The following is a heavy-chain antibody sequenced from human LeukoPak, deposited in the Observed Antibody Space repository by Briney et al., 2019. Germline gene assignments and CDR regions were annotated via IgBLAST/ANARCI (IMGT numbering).Heavy chain of an antibody. J-gene: IGHJ4*02. CDR3: ARQGVGATDC. Sequence: SETLSPTCTVSGGSISSSTYYWAWIRQSPGKGLEWIGSITYSGSTYYNPSLESRVTISVDTSKNQFSLRLISVTAVDTAVYYRARQGVGATDCWGQGTLVTVSS. CDR2: ITYSGST. CDR1: GGSISSSTYY. V-gene: IGHV4-39*01. D-gene: IGHD1-26*01.